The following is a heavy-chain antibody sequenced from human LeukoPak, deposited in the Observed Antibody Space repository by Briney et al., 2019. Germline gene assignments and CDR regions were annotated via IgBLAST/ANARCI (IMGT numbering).Heavy chain of an antibody. Sequence: PGGSLRLSCAASGFTFSSYSMNWVRQAPGKGLEWVSYISSSSSTIYYADSVKGRFPIFRENAKHPLYLPMNSLRAEDTAVYYCARGLGGYSSLYNDYWGQGTLVTVSS. CDR3: ARGLGGYSSLYNDY. V-gene: IGHV3-48*04. J-gene: IGHJ4*02. CDR1: GFTFSSYS. CDR2: ISSSSSTI. D-gene: IGHD6-13*01.